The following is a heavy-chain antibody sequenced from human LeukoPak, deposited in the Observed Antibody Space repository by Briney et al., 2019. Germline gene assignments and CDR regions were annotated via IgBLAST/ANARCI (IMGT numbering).Heavy chain of an antibody. CDR1: GFTFSSYA. V-gene: IGHV3-23*01. D-gene: IGHD3-10*01. CDR3: ARGPTGWFGELLWGGYSYGYFGAFDI. CDR2: ISGSGGST. J-gene: IGHJ3*02. Sequence: GGSLRLSCAASGFTFSSYAMSWVRQAPGKGLEWVSAISGSGGSTYYADSVKGRFTISRDNSKNTLYLQMNSLRAEDTAVYYCARGPTGWFGELLWGGYSYGYFGAFDIWGQGTMVTVSS.